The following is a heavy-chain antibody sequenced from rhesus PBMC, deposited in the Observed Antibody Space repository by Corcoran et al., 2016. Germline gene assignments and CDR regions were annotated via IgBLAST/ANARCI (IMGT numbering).Heavy chain of an antibody. D-gene: IGHD1-44*01. CDR1: GFTFSSYD. CDR2: ISNTGKTI. CDR3: TRELDSGYWYY. V-gene: IGHV3S4*01. J-gene: IGHJ4*01. Sequence: EVQLVESGGGLVQPGGSLRRSCAASGFTFSSYDMSWVRQPLGKGLEWVSSISNTGKTIYYADSVKGRFTISGDNAKNSLSLQMNSLKTEDTAVYYCTRELDSGYWYYWGQGVLVTVSS.